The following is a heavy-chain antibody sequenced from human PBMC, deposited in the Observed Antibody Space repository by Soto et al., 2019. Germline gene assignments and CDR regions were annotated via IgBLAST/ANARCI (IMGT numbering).Heavy chain of an antibody. CDR2: ISWNSGSI. D-gene: IGHD6-6*01. CDR3: AKDSSSSGSYYYYYMDV. CDR1: GFTFDDYA. J-gene: IGHJ6*03. V-gene: IGHV3-9*01. Sequence: EVQLVESGGGLVQPGRSLRLSCAASGFTFDDYAMHWVRQAPGKGLEWVSGISWNSGSIGYADSVKGRFTISRDNAKNSLYLQMNSLRAEDTALYYCAKDSSSSGSYYYYYMDVWGKGTKVTVSS.